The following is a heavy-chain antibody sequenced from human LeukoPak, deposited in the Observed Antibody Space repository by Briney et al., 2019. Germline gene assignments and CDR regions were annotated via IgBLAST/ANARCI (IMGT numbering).Heavy chain of an antibody. CDR1: GYTLTELS. J-gene: IGHJ4*02. D-gene: IGHD1-1*01. V-gene: IGHV1-24*01. CDR2: FDPEDGET. CDR3: ATDGGTGTTNLLGDY. Sequence: GASVNVSCTVSGYTLTELSMHWVRQAPGKGLEWMGGFDPEDGETIYARKFQGRVTMPEDTSTDTAYMELSSLRSEDTAVYYCATDGGTGTTNLLGDYWGQGTLVTVSS.